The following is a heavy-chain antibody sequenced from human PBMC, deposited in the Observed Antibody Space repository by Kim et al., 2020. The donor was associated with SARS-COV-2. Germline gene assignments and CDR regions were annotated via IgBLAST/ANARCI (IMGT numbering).Heavy chain of an antibody. J-gene: IGHJ4*02. V-gene: IGHV3-23*01. CDR3: AKGWRVGATYFDS. CDR1: GFTFSTYA. Sequence: GGSLRLSCAASGFTFSTYAMNWVRQAPMKGLEWVSDISNGGDITHYADSVKGRFTISRDNSKNTLYLQMNSLTAEDTAAYYCAKGWRVGATYFDSWGQGTLVTVSS. CDR2: ISNGGDIT. D-gene: IGHD1-26*01.